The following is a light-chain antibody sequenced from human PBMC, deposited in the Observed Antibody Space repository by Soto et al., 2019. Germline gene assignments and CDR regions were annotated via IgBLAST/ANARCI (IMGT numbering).Light chain of an antibody. CDR1: SSDVGGSNY. CDR2: EIN. Sequence: QSALTQPASVSGSPGQSITISCTGTSSDVGGSNYVSWYQQHPGKAPKLLIYEINNRPSGVSNRFSGSKSGNTASLTISGLQTEDEAHYYCNSYTGRSTLILFGGGTKLTVL. CDR3: NSYTGRSTLIL. J-gene: IGLJ2*01. V-gene: IGLV2-14*01.